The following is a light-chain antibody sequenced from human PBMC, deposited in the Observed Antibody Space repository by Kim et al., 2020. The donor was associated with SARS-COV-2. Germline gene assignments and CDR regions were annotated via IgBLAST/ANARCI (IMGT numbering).Light chain of an antibody. Sequence: EIVLTQSPATLSLSPGERAALSCRASQSVSSSLAWSQQKPGQAPRLVIYDVSNRATGIPARFSGSGSGTDFTLTISSLEPEDFAIYYCQQRSNWPPWTFGQGTKVDIK. CDR3: QQRSNWPPWT. V-gene: IGKV3-11*01. CDR1: QSVSSS. J-gene: IGKJ1*01. CDR2: DVS.